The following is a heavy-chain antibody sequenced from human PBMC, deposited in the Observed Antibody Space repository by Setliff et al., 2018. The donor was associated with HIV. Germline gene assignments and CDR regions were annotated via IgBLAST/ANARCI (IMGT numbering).Heavy chain of an antibody. J-gene: IGHJ3*01. D-gene: IGHD5-12*01. CDR3: ARTSGDAYNYEGAFDV. CDR2: IIPIFKSA. CDR1: GDTFNNYG. Sequence: SVKVSCKVSGDTFNNYGLNWVRQAPGQGLEWMGGIIPIFKSADYAQKFQGRVTITTDESTSTAHMDLSSLKSEDTAIYYCARTSGDAYNYEGAFDVWGQGTLVTVSS. V-gene: IGHV1-69*05.